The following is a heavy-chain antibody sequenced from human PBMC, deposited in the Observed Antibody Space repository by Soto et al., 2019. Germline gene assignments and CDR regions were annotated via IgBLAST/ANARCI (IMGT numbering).Heavy chain of an antibody. D-gene: IGHD3-9*01. J-gene: IGHJ4*02. V-gene: IGHV6-1*01. CDR1: GDSVSSNSAA. Sequence: KQSQTLSLTCAISGDSVSSNSAAWNWIRQSPSRGLEWLGRTYYRSKWYNDYAVSVKSRITINPDTSKNQFSLQLNSVTPEDTAVYYCAREVREILTGYYLYTVSSYFDYWGQGTLVTVSS. CDR2: TYYRSKWYN. CDR3: AREVREILTGYYLYTVSSYFDY.